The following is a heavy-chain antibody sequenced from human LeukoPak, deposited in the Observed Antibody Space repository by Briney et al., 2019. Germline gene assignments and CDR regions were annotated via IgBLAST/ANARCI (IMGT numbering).Heavy chain of an antibody. D-gene: IGHD2-8*01. J-gene: IGHJ5*02. CDR2: ISSSSSCT. V-gene: IGHV3-21*01. CDR1: GFTFSSYS. CDR3: ARDLIDQNWFDP. Sequence: GSLRLSCAASGFTFSSYSMNWVRQAPGKGLEWVSSISSSSSCTYYADSVKGRFTISRDNAKNSLYLQMNSLRAEDTAVYYCARDLIDQNWFDPWGQGTLVTVSS.